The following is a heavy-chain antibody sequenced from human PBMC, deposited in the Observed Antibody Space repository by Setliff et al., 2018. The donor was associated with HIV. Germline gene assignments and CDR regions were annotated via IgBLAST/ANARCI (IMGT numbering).Heavy chain of an antibody. V-gene: IGHV4-30-4*08. CDR3: ARPLTTSYNFWGDAFAF. D-gene: IGHD3-3*01. CDR1: GDSISSGRYF. J-gene: IGHJ3*01. CDR2: ISDSGST. Sequence: PSETLSLTCNVSGDSISSGRYFWTWIRQPPGKGLEWIGYISDSGSTSYNPSLRSRVTISVDTSKNQFSLRLTSVTAADTAVYYCARPLTTSYNFWGDAFAFWGQGAMVTVSS.